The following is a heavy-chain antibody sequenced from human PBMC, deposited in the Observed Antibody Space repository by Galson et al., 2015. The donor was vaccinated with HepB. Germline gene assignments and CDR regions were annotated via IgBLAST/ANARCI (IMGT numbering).Heavy chain of an antibody. CDR1: GYSFTTYW. Sequence: QSGAEVKKPGESLRISCKGSGYSFTTYWTSWVRQMPGKGLEWRGRIDPSASYTNYSPSFQGHVTISADKSISTAYLQWSSLKASDTAMYYCASIAARPTDYWGQGTLVTVSS. CDR3: ASIAARPTDY. V-gene: IGHV5-10-1*01. D-gene: IGHD6-6*01. CDR2: IDPSASYT. J-gene: IGHJ4*02.